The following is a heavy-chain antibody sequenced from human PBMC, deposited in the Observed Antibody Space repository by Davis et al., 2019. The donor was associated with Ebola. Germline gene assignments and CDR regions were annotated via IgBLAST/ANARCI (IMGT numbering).Heavy chain of an antibody. D-gene: IGHD2-2*01. J-gene: IGHJ6*03. V-gene: IGHV3-23*01. Sequence: GESLKISCAASGFTFSTYAMSWVRQAPGKGLEWVSGISGSGGGTYFADSVKGRFTISRDNSKNTLYLQINSLRAEDTAVYFCARDIVVVPPSHHYYYMDVWGKGTTVTVSS. CDR1: GFTFSTYA. CDR2: ISGSGGGT. CDR3: ARDIVVVPPSHHYYYMDV.